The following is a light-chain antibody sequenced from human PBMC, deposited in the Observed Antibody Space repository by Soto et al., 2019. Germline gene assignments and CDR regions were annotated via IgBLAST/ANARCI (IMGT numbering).Light chain of an antibody. CDR1: QSVSSN. V-gene: IGKV3-15*01. J-gene: IGKJ2*01. CDR2: GAS. Sequence: EIVMTQSPATLSVSPGARATLSCRASQSVSSNLAWYQQKPGQAPRLLIYGASTRATGIPARFSGSGSGTEFTFTISSLQSEDFAVYYCQQYNNWPPDTFGQGTKLEIK. CDR3: QQYNNWPPDT.